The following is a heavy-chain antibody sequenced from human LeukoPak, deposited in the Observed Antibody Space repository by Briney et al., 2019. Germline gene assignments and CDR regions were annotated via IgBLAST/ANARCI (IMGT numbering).Heavy chain of an antibody. J-gene: IGHJ2*01. V-gene: IGHV1-69*05. D-gene: IGHD2-2*01. CDR1: GGTFSSYA. CDR2: IIPIFGTA. Sequence: SVKVSCKASGGTFSSYAISWVRQAPGQGLEWMGGIIPIFGTANYAQKFQGRVTITTDESTSTAYKELSSLRSEDTAVHYCARGPLGYCSSTSCPGYFDLWGRGTLVTVSS. CDR3: ARGPLGYCSSTSCPGYFDL.